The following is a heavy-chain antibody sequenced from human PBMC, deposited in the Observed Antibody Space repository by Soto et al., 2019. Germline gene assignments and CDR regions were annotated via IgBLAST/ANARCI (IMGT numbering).Heavy chain of an antibody. V-gene: IGHV1-3*01. CDR3: AREWTTVTTHYYYGMEV. CDR2: INAGNGNT. Sequence: ASVKVSCKASGYTFTSYAMHWVRQAPGQRLEWMGWINAGNGNTKYSQKFQGRVTITRDTSASTAYTELSSLRSEDTAVYYCAREWTTVTTHYYYGMEVWGQGTTVTVSS. J-gene: IGHJ6*02. D-gene: IGHD4-4*01. CDR1: GYTFTSYA.